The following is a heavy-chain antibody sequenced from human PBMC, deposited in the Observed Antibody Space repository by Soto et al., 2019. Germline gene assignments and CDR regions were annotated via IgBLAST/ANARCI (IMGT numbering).Heavy chain of an antibody. V-gene: IGHV3-21*01. D-gene: IGHD3-22*01. CDR2: ISSSSSYI. CDR3: ARDRSDDYYDSSGYRF. J-gene: IGHJ4*02. Sequence: GGSLRLSCAASGFTFSSYSMNWVRQAPGKGLEWVSSISSSSSYIYYADSVKGRFTISRDNAKNSLYLQMNSLRAGDTAVYYCARDRSDDYYDSSGYRFWGQGTLVTVSS. CDR1: GFTFSSYS.